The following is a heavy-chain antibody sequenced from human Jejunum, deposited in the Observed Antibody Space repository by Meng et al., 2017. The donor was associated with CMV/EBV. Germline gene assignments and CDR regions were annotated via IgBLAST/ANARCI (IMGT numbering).Heavy chain of an antibody. Sequence: SGFIFRNTWMTWVRQVPGKGLEWLGRIKSKSDGAKTDYPAPLKGRVTISRDDSRNTLYLEMNALTTEDTGVYYCATSGLNYYGIDVWGQGTTVTVS. CDR3: ATSGLNYYGIDV. D-gene: IGHD3/OR15-3a*01. CDR1: GFIFRNTW. J-gene: IGHJ6*02. V-gene: IGHV3-15*05. CDR2: IKSKSDGAKT.